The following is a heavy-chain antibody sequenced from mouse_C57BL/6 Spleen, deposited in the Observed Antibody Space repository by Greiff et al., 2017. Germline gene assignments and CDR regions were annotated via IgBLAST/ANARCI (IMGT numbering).Heavy chain of an antibody. Sequence: QVQLQQPGAELVKPGASVKLSCKASGYTFTSYWMQWVKQRPGQGLEWIGEIDPSDSYTNYNQKFKGKATLTVDTSSSTAYMQLSSLTSEDSAVYYCARGEASDYWGQGTTLTVSS. V-gene: IGHV1-50*01. CDR2: IDPSDSYT. D-gene: IGHD6-1*01. J-gene: IGHJ2*01. CDR3: ARGEASDY. CDR1: GYTFTSYW.